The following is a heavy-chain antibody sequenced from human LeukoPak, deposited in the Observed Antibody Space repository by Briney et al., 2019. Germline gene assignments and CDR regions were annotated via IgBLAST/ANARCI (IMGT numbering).Heavy chain of an antibody. D-gene: IGHD5-12*01. Sequence: GSLRLSCAASGFIFSIYGMHWVRQAPGKGLEWVAFIRSDGINKYYADSVKGRFTISRDNSKNTVYLQMNSLRAEDTAVYYCAKDFWVATNFDDWGQGTLVTVSS. CDR3: AKDFWVATNFDD. CDR2: IRSDGINK. V-gene: IGHV3-30*02. CDR1: GFIFSIYG. J-gene: IGHJ4*02.